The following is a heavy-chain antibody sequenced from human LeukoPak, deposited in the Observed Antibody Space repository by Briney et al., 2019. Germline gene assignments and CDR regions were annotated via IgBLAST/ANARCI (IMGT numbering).Heavy chain of an antibody. CDR3: ATAGDAIDSVMIWDF. J-gene: IGHJ4*02. CDR1: GYTFTSYY. V-gene: IGHV1-46*01. Sequence: ASVKVSCKASGYTFTSYYMHWVRQAPGQGLEWMGLINPTGGSTGYAQKFQGRVTMTEDTSTDTAYMELSSLRSEDTAVYYCATAGDAIDSVMIWDFWGQGTLVTVSS. CDR2: INPTGGST. D-gene: IGHD3/OR15-3a*01.